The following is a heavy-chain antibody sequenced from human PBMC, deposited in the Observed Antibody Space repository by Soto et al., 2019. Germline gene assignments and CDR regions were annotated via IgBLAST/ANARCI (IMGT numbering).Heavy chain of an antibody. CDR2: IYWDDDK. CDR3: AHRLSIAVARTGIRAEYFQH. CDR1: GFSLSTSGVG. D-gene: IGHD6-19*01. V-gene: IGHV2-5*02. J-gene: IGHJ1*01. Sequence: QITLKESGPTLVKPTQTLTLTCTFSGFSLSTSGVGVGWIRQPPGKALEWLALIYWDDDKRYSPSLKSRLTIPKDTSKNQVVLTMTNMDPVDTATYYCAHRLSIAVARTGIRAEYFQHWGQGTLVTVSS.